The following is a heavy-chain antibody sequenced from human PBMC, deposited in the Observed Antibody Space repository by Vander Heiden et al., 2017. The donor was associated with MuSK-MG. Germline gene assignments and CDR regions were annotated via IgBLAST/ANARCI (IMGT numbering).Heavy chain of an antibody. Sequence: EVQLLESGAGLVQPGGSPRLSCAASGFTLSSYSMSWVRQAPGKGLEWVSAISSNGDNTYYADSVKGRFTISRDNSKNTLYLQMNSLRAEDTAIYYCATDQYSSRWYELDPWGQGTLVTVSS. J-gene: IGHJ5*02. CDR1: GFTLSSYS. CDR2: ISSNGDNT. CDR3: ATDQYSSRWYELDP. D-gene: IGHD6-13*01. V-gene: IGHV3-23*01.